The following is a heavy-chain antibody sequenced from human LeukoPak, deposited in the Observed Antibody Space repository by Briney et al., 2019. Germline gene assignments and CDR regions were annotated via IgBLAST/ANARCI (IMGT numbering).Heavy chain of an antibody. Sequence: GGSLRLSCAASGFTFSSYGTHWVRQAPGKGLEWVAVIWYDGSNKYYADSVKGRFTISRDNSKNTLYLQMNSLRAEDTAVYYCASGGPYDSSGYYPLFDYWGQGTLVTVSS. D-gene: IGHD3-22*01. CDR2: IWYDGSNK. CDR1: GFTFSSYG. CDR3: ASGGPYDSSGYYPLFDY. J-gene: IGHJ4*02. V-gene: IGHV3-33*01.